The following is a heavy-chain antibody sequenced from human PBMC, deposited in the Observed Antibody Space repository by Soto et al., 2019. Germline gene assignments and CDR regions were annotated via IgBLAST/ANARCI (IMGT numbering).Heavy chain of an antibody. V-gene: IGHV4-39*07. CDR2: IYYSGST. CDR1: GGSISSSSYF. CDR3: ASSNIAAAGFYYYGMDV. J-gene: IGHJ6*02. Sequence: SETLSLTCTVSGGSISSSSYFWGWIRQPPGKGLEWIGSIYYSGSTYYNPSLKSRVTVSVDTSKNQFSLKLSSVTAADTAVYYCASSNIAAAGFYYYGMDVWGRGTTVTVSS. D-gene: IGHD6-13*01.